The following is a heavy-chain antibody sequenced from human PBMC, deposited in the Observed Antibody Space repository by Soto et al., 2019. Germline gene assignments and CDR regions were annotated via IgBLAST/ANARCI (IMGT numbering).Heavy chain of an antibody. V-gene: IGHV3-30*18. CDR2: ISYDAKHK. CDR3: AKGAVQDLWSGYYTLFDY. J-gene: IGHJ4*02. D-gene: IGHD3-3*01. CDR1: GFTFSTYG. Sequence: GGSLRLSCADSGFTFSTYGMHWVRQAPCKGLEWVAVISYDAKHKYYADSLKGRFTISRDNSKNTLYLQMNSLRAEDTAVYYCAKGAVQDLWSGYYTLFDYWGQGTLVTVSS.